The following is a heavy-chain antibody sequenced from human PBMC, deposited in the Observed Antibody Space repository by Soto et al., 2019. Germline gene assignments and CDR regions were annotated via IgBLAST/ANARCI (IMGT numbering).Heavy chain of an antibody. J-gene: IGHJ6*02. CDR3: ARSQGSSTSLEIYYYYYYGMDV. V-gene: IGHV1-69*01. CDR2: IIPISDTT. D-gene: IGHD2-2*01. Sequence: QVQLVQSGAEVKKPGSSVKVSCKASGGTFSSYAISWVRQAPGQGLEWMGGIIPISDTTNYAQKFQGRVTITAEESTSTDCMELSSLRSEDTAVYYCARSQGSSTSLEIYYYYYYGMDVWGQGTTVTVSS. CDR1: GGTFSSYA.